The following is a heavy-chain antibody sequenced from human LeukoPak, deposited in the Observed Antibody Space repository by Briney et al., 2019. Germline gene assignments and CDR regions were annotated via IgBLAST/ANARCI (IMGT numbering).Heavy chain of an antibody. CDR2: IYYSAIT. CDR3: ARHLDFWSGYYTEDY. J-gene: IGHJ4*02. D-gene: IGHD3-3*01. V-gene: IGHV4-59*08. CDR1: GGPISSYY. Sequence: PSETLSLTCTVSGGPISSYYWSWIRQPPGKGLEWSGYIYYSAITNYNPTLKSQVTISEDTFKNPFSLKMSSLSAADTAVYSCARHLDFWSGYYTEDYWGQGTLVPVTS.